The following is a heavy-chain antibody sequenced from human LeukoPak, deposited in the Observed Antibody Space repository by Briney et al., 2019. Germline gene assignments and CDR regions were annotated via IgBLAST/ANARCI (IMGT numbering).Heavy chain of an antibody. V-gene: IGHV4-59*01. D-gene: IGHD1-1*01. Sequence: SETLSLTCTVSGGSISSYYWSWIRQPPGKGLEWIGYISYSGSTNFNPSLKSRVTISVDTSKNQFSLKLSSVTAADTAVCYCARGGTAGTNLNWFDPWGQGTLVTVSS. J-gene: IGHJ5*02. CDR2: ISYSGST. CDR1: GGSISSYY. CDR3: ARGGTAGTNLNWFDP.